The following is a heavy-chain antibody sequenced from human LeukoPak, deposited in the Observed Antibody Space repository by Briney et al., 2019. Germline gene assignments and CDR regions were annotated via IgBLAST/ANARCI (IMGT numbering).Heavy chain of an antibody. CDR3: VRCAVGCYYNYGIDA. Sequence: ASVKVSCKASGYTFTSYDINWVRQATGQGLEWMGWMNPNSGNTGYAQKFQGRVTMTRSTPITTAYMELSSLRPKDTAVYYCVRCAVGCYYNYGIDAWGQGTTVTVSS. J-gene: IGHJ6*02. CDR2: MNPNSGNT. V-gene: IGHV1-8*01. D-gene: IGHD2-8*01. CDR1: GYTFTSYD.